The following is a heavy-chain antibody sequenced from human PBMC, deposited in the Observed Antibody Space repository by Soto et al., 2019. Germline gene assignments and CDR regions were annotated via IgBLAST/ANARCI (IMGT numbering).Heavy chain of an antibody. CDR3: ARDSSSFGYYGMDV. Sequence: GASVKVSCKSSGYTFTSYGISWVRQAPGQGLEWMGWISAYNGNTNYAQKLQGRVTMTTDTSTSTAYMELRSLRSDDTAVYYCARDSSSFGYYGMDVWGQGTTVTVSS. J-gene: IGHJ6*02. CDR2: ISAYNGNT. D-gene: IGHD6-6*01. CDR1: GYTFTSYG. V-gene: IGHV1-18*01.